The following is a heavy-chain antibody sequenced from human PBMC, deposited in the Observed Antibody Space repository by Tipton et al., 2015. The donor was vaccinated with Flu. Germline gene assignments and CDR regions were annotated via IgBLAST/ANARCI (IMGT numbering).Heavy chain of an antibody. CDR2: IYHSGST. Sequence: TLSLTCTVSGGSISTYYWSWIRQPPGKGLEWIGYIYHSGSTNYNPSLKSRVTISVDTSKNQFSLKLTSMTAADTAVYYCATTRGGVYDILTGPPPGAGMDVWGQGTTVTVSS. V-gene: IGHV4-59*01. D-gene: IGHD3-9*01. J-gene: IGHJ6*02. CDR1: GGSISTYY. CDR3: ATTRGGVYDILTGPPPGAGMDV.